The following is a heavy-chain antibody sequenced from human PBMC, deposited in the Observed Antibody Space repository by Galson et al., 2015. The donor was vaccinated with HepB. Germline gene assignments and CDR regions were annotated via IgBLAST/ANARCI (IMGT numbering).Heavy chain of an antibody. CDR3: ARGGYYGSGSYVDPIDY. D-gene: IGHD3-10*01. J-gene: IGHJ4*02. Sequence: SLRLSCAASGFTVSSNYMSWVRQAPGKGLEWVSVIYSGGSTYYADSVKGRFTISRDNSKNTLYLQMNSLRAEDTAVYYCARGGYYGSGSYVDPIDYWGQGTLVTVSS. V-gene: IGHV3-53*01. CDR2: IYSGGST. CDR1: GFTVSSNY.